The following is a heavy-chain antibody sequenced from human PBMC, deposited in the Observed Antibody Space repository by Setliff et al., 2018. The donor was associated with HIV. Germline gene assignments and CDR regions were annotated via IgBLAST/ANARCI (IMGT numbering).Heavy chain of an antibody. D-gene: IGHD3-16*01. V-gene: IGHV1-46*01. CDR1: GYTFTTYY. J-gene: IGHJ4*02. CDR2: INPSVGST. CDR3: ARGPGAFGGTSVQNFDY. Sequence: ASVKVSCKASGYTFTTYYMHWVRQAPGQGLEWMAVINPSVGSTNFAQMFQGRVTMTRDTSASTAYMELSSLRSEDTAVYYCARGPGAFGGTSVQNFDYWGQGTLVTVSS.